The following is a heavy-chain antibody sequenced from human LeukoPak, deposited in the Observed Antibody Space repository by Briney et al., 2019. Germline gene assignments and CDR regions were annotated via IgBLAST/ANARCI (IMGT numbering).Heavy chain of an antibody. J-gene: IGHJ4*02. V-gene: IGHV1-69*04. Sequence: SVKVSCKASGGTFSSYTISWVRQATGQGLEWMGSIIPILGIANYAQKFQGRVTITADKSTSTAYMELSSLRSEDTAVYYCARDDSSGSFDYWGQGTLVTVSS. D-gene: IGHD3-22*01. CDR2: IIPILGIA. CDR3: ARDDSSGSFDY. CDR1: GGTFSSYT.